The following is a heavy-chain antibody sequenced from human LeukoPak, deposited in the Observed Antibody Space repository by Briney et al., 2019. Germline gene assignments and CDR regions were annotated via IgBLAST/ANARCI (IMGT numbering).Heavy chain of an antibody. D-gene: IGHD6-13*01. CDR2: IYYSGST. J-gene: IGHJ1*01. V-gene: IGHV4-39*07. CDR3: ASLDSSSLTIQH. CDR1: GGSISSSSYY. Sequence: PSETLSLTCTVSGGSISSSSYYWGWIRQPPGKGLEWIGSIYYSGSTYYNPSLKSRVTISVDTSKNQFSLKLSSVTAADTAVYYCASLDSSSLTIQHWGQGTLVTVSS.